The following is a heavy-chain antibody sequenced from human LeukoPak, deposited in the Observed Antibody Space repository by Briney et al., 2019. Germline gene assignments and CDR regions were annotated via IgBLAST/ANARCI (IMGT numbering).Heavy chain of an antibody. CDR2: INHSGST. Sequence: PPETLSLTCAVYGGSFSGYYWSWTRQPPGKGLEWIGEINHSGSTNYNPSLKSRVTISVDTSKNQFSLKLSSVTAADTAVYYCARDRSMDSSGYYSYWGQGTLVTVSS. D-gene: IGHD3-22*01. CDR1: GGSFSGYY. V-gene: IGHV4-34*01. J-gene: IGHJ4*02. CDR3: ARDRSMDSSGYYSY.